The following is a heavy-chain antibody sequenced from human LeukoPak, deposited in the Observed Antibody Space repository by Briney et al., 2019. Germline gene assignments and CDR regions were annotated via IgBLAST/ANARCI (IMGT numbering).Heavy chain of an antibody. J-gene: IGHJ5*02. Sequence: SETLSLTCTVSGGSISSYYWSWIRQPPGKGLEWIGYIYYSGSTNYNPSLKSRVTISVDTSENQFSLKLSSVTAADTAVYYCAKYVSTGWFDPWGQGTLVTVSS. CDR1: GGSISSYY. CDR2: IYYSGST. CDR3: AKYVSTGWFDP. V-gene: IGHV4-59*08. D-gene: IGHD5/OR15-5a*01.